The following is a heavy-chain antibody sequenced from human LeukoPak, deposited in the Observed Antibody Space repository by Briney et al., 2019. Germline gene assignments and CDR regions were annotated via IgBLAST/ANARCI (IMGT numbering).Heavy chain of an antibody. D-gene: IGHD3-9*01. J-gene: IGHJ4*02. V-gene: IGHV4-59*01. CDR2: IYYSGST. CDR3: ARGTVRGYDILTGFFDY. Sequence: SETLSLTCTVSGGSISSYYWSWIRQPPGKGLEWIGYIYYSGSTNYNPSLKSRVTISVDTSKNQFSLKLSSVTAADTAVYYCARGTVRGYDILTGFFDYWGQGTLVTVSS. CDR1: GGSISSYY.